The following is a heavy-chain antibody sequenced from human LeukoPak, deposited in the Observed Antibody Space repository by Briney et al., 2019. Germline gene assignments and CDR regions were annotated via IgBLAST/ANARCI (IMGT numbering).Heavy chain of an antibody. CDR3: ARDLSPTVPSDY. J-gene: IGHJ4*02. CDR2: ISAYNGNT. Sequence: GESLQISCKGSGYTFTSYGISWVRQAPGQGLEWMGWISAYNGNTNYAQKLQGRVTMTTDTSTSTAYMELRSLRSDDTAVYYCARDLSPTVPSDYWGQGTLVTVSS. V-gene: IGHV1-18*01. D-gene: IGHD4-17*01. CDR1: GYTFTSYG.